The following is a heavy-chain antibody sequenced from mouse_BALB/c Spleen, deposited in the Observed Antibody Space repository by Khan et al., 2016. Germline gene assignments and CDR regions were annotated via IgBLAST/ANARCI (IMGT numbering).Heavy chain of an antibody. D-gene: IGHD2-1*01. V-gene: IGHV14-4*02. Sequence: VQLQQSGAELVRSGASVKLSCKASDFNITDYYMHWVNQRPEQGLEWIGWIDPENGDTEYAPKFQGKATMTADTSSNTAYLQLSSLTYEDTAVYYCAARGNYVVNYAMDYWGQGTSVTVSS. J-gene: IGHJ4*01. CDR3: AARGNYVVNYAMDY. CDR1: DFNITDYY. CDR2: IDPENGDT.